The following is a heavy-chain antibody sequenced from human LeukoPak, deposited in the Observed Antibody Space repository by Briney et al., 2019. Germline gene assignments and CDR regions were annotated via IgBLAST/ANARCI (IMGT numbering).Heavy chain of an antibody. Sequence: SETLSLTCTVSGYTVETGYYWAWLRQPPGKVLEWIGSIYRSATTYYNPSLKSRVLISMDMSKNEVSLSLTSVTAADTAVYYCAREWATYHNWYDPWGQGTLVIVSS. CDR1: GYTVETGYY. D-gene: IGHD1-26*01. CDR2: IYRSATT. V-gene: IGHV4-38-2*02. CDR3: AREWATYHNWYDP. J-gene: IGHJ5*02.